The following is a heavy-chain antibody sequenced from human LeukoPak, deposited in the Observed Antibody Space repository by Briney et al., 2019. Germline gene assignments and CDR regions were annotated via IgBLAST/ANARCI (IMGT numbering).Heavy chain of an antibody. J-gene: IGHJ4*02. Sequence: GGSLRLSCAASGFTSSSYSMNWVRQAPGKGLEWVSYISSSSSTIYYADSVKGRFTISRDNAKNSLYLQMNSLRAEDTAVYYCARGGPYYDILTGLLAYYFDYWGQGTLVTVSS. CDR3: ARGGPYYDILTGLLAYYFDY. CDR1: GFTSSSYS. V-gene: IGHV3-48*04. D-gene: IGHD3-9*01. CDR2: ISSSSSTI.